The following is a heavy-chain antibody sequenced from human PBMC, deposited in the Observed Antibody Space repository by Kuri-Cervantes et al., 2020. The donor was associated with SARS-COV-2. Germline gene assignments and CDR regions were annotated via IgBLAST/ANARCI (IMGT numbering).Heavy chain of an antibody. CDR3: TRLPYGGNIYYFDY. V-gene: IGHV3-49*04. J-gene: IGHJ4*02. Sequence: GGSLRLSCAASGFTFSNAWMSWVRQAPGKGLEWVGFIRSKAYGGTTEYAASVKGRFTISRDDSKSIAYLQMNSLKTEDTAVYYCTRLPYGGNIYYFDYWGQGTLVTVSS. D-gene: IGHD4-23*01. CDR2: IRSKAYGGTT. CDR1: GFTFSNAW.